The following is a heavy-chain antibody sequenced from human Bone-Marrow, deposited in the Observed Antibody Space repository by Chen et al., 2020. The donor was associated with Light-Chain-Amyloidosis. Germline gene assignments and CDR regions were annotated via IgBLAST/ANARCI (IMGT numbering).Heavy chain of an antibody. J-gene: IGHJ4*02. V-gene: IGHV3-30-3*01. Sequence: QVQLVESGGGVVQPGRSLRLSCAASGFTFSSYAMHWVRQAPGKGLEWVAVISYDGSNKYYADSVKCRFTISRDNSKNTLYLQMNSLRAEDTAVYYCARGQRDYGSGSYYRFDYWGQGTLVTVSS. CDR1: GFTFSSYA. CDR3: ARGQRDYGSGSYYRFDY. D-gene: IGHD3-10*01. CDR2: ISYDGSNK.